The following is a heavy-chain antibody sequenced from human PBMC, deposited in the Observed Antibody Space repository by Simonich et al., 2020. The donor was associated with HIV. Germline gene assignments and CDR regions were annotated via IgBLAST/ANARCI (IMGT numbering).Heavy chain of an antibody. CDR1: GFTFSSYR. CDR3: ARDGRKGSSTSCSDY. D-gene: IGHD2-2*01. J-gene: IGHJ4*02. CDR2: ISSSSSYI. V-gene: IGHV3-21*01. Sequence: EVQLVESGVGLVKPGGSLRLSCAASGFTFSSYRMNWVRQAPGKGLEWFSSISSSSSYIYYADSVKGRFTISKDNAKNSLYLQMNSLRAEDTDVYYCARDGRKGSSTSCSDYWGQGSLVTVSS.